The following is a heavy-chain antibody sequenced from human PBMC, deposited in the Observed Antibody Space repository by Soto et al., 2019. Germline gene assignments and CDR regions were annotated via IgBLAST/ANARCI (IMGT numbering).Heavy chain of an antibody. CDR2: ISSGSSYI. D-gene: IGHD3-22*01. CDR3: ARATYYYDSSGYYYDSGFDY. J-gene: IGHJ4*02. Sequence: GGSLRLSCAASGFTFSSYSMNWVRQAPGKGLEWVSSISSGSSYIYYADSVKGRFTISRDNAKNSLYLQMNSLRAEDTAVYYCARATYYYDSSGYYYDSGFDYWGQGTLVTVSS. V-gene: IGHV3-21*01. CDR1: GFTFSSYS.